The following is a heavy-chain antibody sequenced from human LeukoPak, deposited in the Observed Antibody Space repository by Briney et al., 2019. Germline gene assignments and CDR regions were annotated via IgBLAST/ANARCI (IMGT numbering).Heavy chain of an antibody. D-gene: IGHD3-16*01. V-gene: IGHV1-69*06. CDR2: IIPIFGTA. J-gene: IGHJ4*01. CDR1: GGTFSNYA. CDR3: ARDNDSRDPPHFDY. Sequence: SVKVSCKASGGTFSNYAISWVRQAPGQGLEWMGGIIPIFGTANYAQQFRGRVTITADKSTRTAYMELSSLRSEDTAVYYCARDNDSRDPPHFDYWGQGILVAVSS.